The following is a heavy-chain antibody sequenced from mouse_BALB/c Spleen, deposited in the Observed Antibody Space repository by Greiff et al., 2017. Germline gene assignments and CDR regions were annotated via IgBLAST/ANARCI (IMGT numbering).Heavy chain of an antibody. D-gene: IGHD1-1*01. Sequence: EVQGVESGGGLVKPGGSLKLSCAVSGFTFSSYAMSWVRQSPEKRLEWVAEISSGGSYTYYPDTVTGRFTISRDNAKNTLYLEMSSLRAEDTAMYYCARGYGSSSRYCDVWGAGTTVTVSS. V-gene: IGHV5-9-4*01. CDR1: GFTFSSYA. CDR3: ARGYGSSSRYCDV. J-gene: IGHJ1*01. CDR2: ISSGGSYT.